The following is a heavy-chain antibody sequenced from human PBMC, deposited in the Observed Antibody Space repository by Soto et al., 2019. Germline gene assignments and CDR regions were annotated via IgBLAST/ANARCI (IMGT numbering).Heavy chain of an antibody. V-gene: IGHV1-18*01. CDR3: ARGRYGDF. D-gene: IGHD1-1*01. CDR1: GYTFTSYG. CDR2: ISAHNRNT. Sequence: QVHLVQSGAEVKKPGASVKVSCKASGYTFTSYGMTWVRQAPGQGLEWMGWISAHNRNTDYAQKGQGRVIVTRDISTSTAYMELRSLRSDDKAVYYCARGRYGDFWGQGAVVTVSS. J-gene: IGHJ4*02.